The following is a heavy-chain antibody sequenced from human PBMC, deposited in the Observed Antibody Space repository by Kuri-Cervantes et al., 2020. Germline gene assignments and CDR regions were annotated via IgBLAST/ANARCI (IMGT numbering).Heavy chain of an antibody. CDR3: ARDGVGDTAMAYYYYGMDV. V-gene: IGHV1-2*02. J-gene: IGHJ6*02. CDR1: GYTFTGYY. D-gene: IGHD5-18*01. CDR2: INPNSGGT. Sequence: ASVKVSCKASGYTFTGYYMHWVRQAPGQGLEWMGWINPNSGGTNYAQKFQGRVTMTRDTSISTAYMELSRPRSDDTAVYYCARDGVGDTAMAYYYYGMDVWGQGTTVTVSS.